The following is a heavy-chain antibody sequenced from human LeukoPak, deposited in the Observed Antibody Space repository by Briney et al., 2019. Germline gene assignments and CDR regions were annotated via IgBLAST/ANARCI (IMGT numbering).Heavy chain of an antibody. J-gene: IGHJ4*02. D-gene: IGHD3-22*01. CDR3: ARDLADSSDSYGVFDY. CDR1: GFTFSSYA. CDR2: IWYDGSNK. Sequence: GGSLRLSCAASGFTFSSYAMHWVRQAPGKGLEWVAVIWYDGSNKYYADSVKGRFTISRDNSKNTLYLQMNSLRAEDTAVYYCARDLADSSDSYGVFDYWGQGTLVTVSS. V-gene: IGHV3-33*08.